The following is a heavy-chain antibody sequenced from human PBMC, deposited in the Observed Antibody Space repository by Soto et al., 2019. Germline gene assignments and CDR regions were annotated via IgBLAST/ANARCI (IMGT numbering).Heavy chain of an antibody. D-gene: IGHD3-10*01. CDR2: IYTSGST. CDR3: ARDGMVGSPKWVDP. Sequence: SETLSLTCTVSGGSISSYYWSWIRQPAGKGLEWIGRIYTSGSTNYNPSLKSRVTMSVDTSKNQFSLKLSSVTAADTAVYYCARDGMVGSPKWVDPWGQGTLVNVS. CDR1: GGSISSYY. J-gene: IGHJ5*02. V-gene: IGHV4-4*07.